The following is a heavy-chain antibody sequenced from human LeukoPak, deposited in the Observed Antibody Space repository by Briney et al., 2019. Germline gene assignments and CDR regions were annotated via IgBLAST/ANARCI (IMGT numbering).Heavy chain of an antibody. J-gene: IGHJ4*02. CDR1: GFTFSTYN. V-gene: IGHV3-48*02. Sequence: GGSLRLSCAASGFTFSTYNMNWVRQAPGKGLEWVSHITSSSTNIYYADSVKGRLTISRDNAKNALSLQMNSLRDEDTAVYYCATSGNYYLKYWGQGTLVTVSS. CDR3: ATSGNYYLKY. D-gene: IGHD1-26*01. CDR2: ITSSSTNI.